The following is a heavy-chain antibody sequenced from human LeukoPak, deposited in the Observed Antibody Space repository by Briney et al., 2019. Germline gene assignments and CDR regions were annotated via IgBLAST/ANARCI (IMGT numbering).Heavy chain of an antibody. CDR1: GYSISSGYC. CDR3: ARGGYSGYDLIPYFDY. J-gene: IGHJ4*02. V-gene: IGHV4-38-2*01. Sequence: PSETLSLTCAVSGYSISSGYCWGWIRQPPGKGLEWIGSIYHSGSTYYNPSLKSRVTISVDTSKNQFSLKLSSVTAADTAVYYCARGGYSGYDLIPYFDYWGQGTLVTVSS. D-gene: IGHD5-12*01. CDR2: IYHSGST.